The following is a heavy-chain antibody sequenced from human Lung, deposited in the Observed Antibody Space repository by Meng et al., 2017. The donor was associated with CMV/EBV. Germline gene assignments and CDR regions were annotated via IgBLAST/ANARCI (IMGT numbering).Heavy chain of an antibody. CDR2: INPNSGGT. Sequence: ASVKVSXNASGYTFTGYYMHWVRQAPGQGLEWMGWINPNSGGTNYAQKFQGRVTMTRDTSISTAYMELSRLRSDDTAVYYCARAGYYYGSGSCDYWGQGTLVTVSS. CDR3: ARAGYYYGSGSCDY. J-gene: IGHJ4*02. D-gene: IGHD3-10*01. V-gene: IGHV1-2*02. CDR1: GYTFTGYY.